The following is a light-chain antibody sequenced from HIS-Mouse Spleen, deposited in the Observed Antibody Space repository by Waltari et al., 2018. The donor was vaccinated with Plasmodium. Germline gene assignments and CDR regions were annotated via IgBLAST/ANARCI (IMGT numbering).Light chain of an antibody. CDR2: DAS. Sequence: EIVLTQSPATLSLSPGERATLSCRASQSVSSYLAWYQQKPGQAPRLLIYDASNRATGIPARFSGRGSVTDFTLTISSLEPEDFAVYYCQQRSNWPITFGPGTKVDIK. CDR1: QSVSSY. CDR3: QQRSNWPIT. J-gene: IGKJ3*01. V-gene: IGKV3-11*01.